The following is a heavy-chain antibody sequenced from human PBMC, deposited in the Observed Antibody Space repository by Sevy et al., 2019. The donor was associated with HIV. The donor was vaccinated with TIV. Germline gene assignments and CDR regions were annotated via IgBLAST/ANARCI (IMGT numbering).Heavy chain of an antibody. D-gene: IGHD4-17*01. J-gene: IGHJ6*02. CDR3: ASDLTTVTSSYYYGMDV. Sequence: ASVKVSCKASGYTFTSYGISWVRQAPGQGLEWMGWISAYNGNTNYAQKLQGRVTMTTDTSTSTAYMELRSLRSDDTALYYFASDLTTVTSSYYYGMDVWGQGTTVTVSS. CDR2: ISAYNGNT. V-gene: IGHV1-18*01. CDR1: GYTFTSYG.